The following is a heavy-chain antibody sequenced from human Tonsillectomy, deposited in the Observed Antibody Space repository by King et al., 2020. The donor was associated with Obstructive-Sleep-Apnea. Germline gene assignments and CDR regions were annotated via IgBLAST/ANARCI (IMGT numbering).Heavy chain of an antibody. CDR3: ARGSGGGWYFDL. CDR2: IYYIGST. V-gene: IGHV4-30-4*07. D-gene: IGHD3-16*01. J-gene: IGHJ2*01. Sequence: VQLQESGPGLVKPSQTLSLTCAVSGGSISSGSYSWGWIRQPPGKGLEWIGYIYYIGSTYYTPSLKSRVTISIDTSKNQFSLKQNSVTAADTAVYYCARGSGGGWYFDLWGRGTLVTVSS. CDR1: GGSISSGSYS.